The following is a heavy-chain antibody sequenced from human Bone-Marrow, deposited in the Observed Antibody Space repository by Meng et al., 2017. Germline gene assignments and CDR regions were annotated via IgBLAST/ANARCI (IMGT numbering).Heavy chain of an antibody. J-gene: IGHJ4*02. CDR1: GFTVSSNY. CDR2: IYSGGST. Sequence: GESLKISCAASGFTVSSNYMSWVRQAPGKGLEWVSVIYSGGSTYYADSVKGRFTISRHNSKNTLYLQMNSLRAEDTAVYYCARGGPSSYYYDSSGYPLNYWGQGTLVTVSS. D-gene: IGHD3-22*01. CDR3: ARGGPSSYYYDSSGYPLNY. V-gene: IGHV3-53*04.